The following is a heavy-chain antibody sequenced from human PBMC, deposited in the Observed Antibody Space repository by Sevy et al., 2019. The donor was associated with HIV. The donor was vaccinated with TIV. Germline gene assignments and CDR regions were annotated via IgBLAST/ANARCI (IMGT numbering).Heavy chain of an antibody. J-gene: IGHJ4*02. CDR1: GFTFPIYS. CDR3: ARVAVEYCTNDCYHRFDH. CDR2: ISYDGNNR. Sequence: GGSLRLSCVASGFTFPIYSVVWVRRAPGKGLEWLTLISYDGNNRYYADSVKGRFTISRDNSNNILYLQMTSLRVKDTALYFCARVAVEYCTNDCYHRFDHWGLGTLVTVSS. D-gene: IGHD2-8*01. V-gene: IGHV3-30*04.